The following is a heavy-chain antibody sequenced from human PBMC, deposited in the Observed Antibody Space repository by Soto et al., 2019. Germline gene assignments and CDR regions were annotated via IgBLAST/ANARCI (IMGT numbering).Heavy chain of an antibody. CDR1: AGTFSSHA. V-gene: IGHV1-69*13. CDR3: ARALNIYYDGMAF. Sequence: GASVKVSCKASAGTFSSHAISCVRQAPGQGLEWMGGIIPIFGTANYAQKFQGRVTITADESTSTAYMELSSLRSEDTAVYYCARALNIYYDGMAFWGQGTTVIGS. J-gene: IGHJ6*02. CDR2: IIPIFGTA.